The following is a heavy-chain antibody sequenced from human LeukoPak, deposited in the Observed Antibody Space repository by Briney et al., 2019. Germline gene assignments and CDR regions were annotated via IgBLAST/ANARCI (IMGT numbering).Heavy chain of an antibody. Sequence: GESLRISCKGSGYSFTTYWIGWVRQMPGKGLEWMGITYPGDSDTRYSPSFQGQVTISADKSISTAYLQWTSLKASDTAIYYCARRSPSAEYFQHWGQGTLVTVSS. CDR1: GYSFTTYW. CDR3: ARRSPSAEYFQH. J-gene: IGHJ1*01. CDR2: TYPGDSDT. V-gene: IGHV5-51*01.